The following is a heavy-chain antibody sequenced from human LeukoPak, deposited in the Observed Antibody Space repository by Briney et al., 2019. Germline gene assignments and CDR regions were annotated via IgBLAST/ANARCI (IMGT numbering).Heavy chain of an antibody. Sequence: PSETLSLTCTVSGGSISSGSYDWYWIRQPAGKGLEWIGHIYTSGTSNYNPSPRSRVTISVDTSKNQFSLKLTSVTAADTAVYYCARGLRLRGYSYGLYYYYYMDVWGKGTTVTVSS. CDR2: IYTSGTS. J-gene: IGHJ6*03. V-gene: IGHV4-61*09. CDR3: ARGLRLRGYSYGLYYYYYMDV. CDR1: GGSISSGSYD. D-gene: IGHD5-18*01.